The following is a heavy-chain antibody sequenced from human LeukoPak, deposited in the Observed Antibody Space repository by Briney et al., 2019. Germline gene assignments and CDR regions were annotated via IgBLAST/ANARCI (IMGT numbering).Heavy chain of an antibody. D-gene: IGHD6-13*01. CDR1: GYTFTGYY. CDR3: AREKIAAAVIGDY. V-gene: IGHV1-2*02. J-gene: IGHJ4*02. Sequence: ASVKVFCKASGYTFTGYYMHWVRQAPGQGLEWMGWINPNSGGTNYAQKFQGRVTMTRDTSISTAYMELSRLRSDDTAVYYCAREKIAAAVIGDYWGQGTLVAVSS. CDR2: INPNSGGT.